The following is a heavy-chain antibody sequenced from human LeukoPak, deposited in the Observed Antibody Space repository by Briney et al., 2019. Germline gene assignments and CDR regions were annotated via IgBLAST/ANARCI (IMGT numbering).Heavy chain of an antibody. CDR2: INPNSGGT. Sequence: GASVTVSFTSSGYTFTYYFMHWVRQAPGQGLEWMGWINPNSGGTHYAQKFQGRVTMTRDTSISTAYMELSRLRSDDTAVYYCARDPGYSSPRGDYWGQGTLVTVSS. CDR3: ARDPGYSSPRGDY. CDR1: GYTFTYYF. V-gene: IGHV1-2*02. D-gene: IGHD5-18*01. J-gene: IGHJ4*02.